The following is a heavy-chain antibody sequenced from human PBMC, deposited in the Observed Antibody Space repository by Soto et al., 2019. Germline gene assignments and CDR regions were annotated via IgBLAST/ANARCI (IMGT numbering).Heavy chain of an antibody. V-gene: IGHV6-1*01. D-gene: IGHD7-27*01. J-gene: IGHJ3*02. CDR3: ARDRRNWGSWVGAFDI. CDR1: GDSVSSNSAA. Sequence: SETLSLTCAISGDSVSSNSAAWNWIRQSPSRGLEWLGRTYYRSKWYNDYAVSVKSRITINPDTSKNQFSLQLNSVTPEDTAVYYCARDRRNWGSWVGAFDIWGQGTMVTVSS. CDR2: TYYRSKWYN.